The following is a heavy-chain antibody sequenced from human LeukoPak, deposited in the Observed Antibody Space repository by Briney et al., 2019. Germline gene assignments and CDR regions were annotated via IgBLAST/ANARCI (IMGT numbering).Heavy chain of an antibody. V-gene: IGHV3-23*01. CDR1: GFTFSSQA. Sequence: GASLRLSYAASGFTFSSQATSWVRQAPGKGLEWVSVIGGSGSITYYRDSVKGRFTISRDNSKNTMYLQMNSLRAEDTAVYYCASAGSGWYDYWGQGTLVTVSS. D-gene: IGHD6-19*01. CDR2: IGGSGSIT. J-gene: IGHJ4*02. CDR3: ASAGSGWYDY.